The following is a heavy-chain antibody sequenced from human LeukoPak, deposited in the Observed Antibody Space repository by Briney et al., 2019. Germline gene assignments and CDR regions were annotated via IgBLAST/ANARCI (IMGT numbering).Heavy chain of an antibody. CDR1: GYTFTGYY. J-gene: IGHJ4*02. V-gene: IGHV1-2*02. CDR2: INPNSGGT. Sequence: ASVKVSCKASGYTFTGYYMHWVRQAPGQGLEWMGWINPNSGGTNYAQKFQGRVTMTRDTSISTAYMELSRLRSDDTAVYYCARDSSLEYQLPHYPKYWGQGTLVTVSS. CDR3: ARDSSLEYQLPHYPKY. D-gene: IGHD2-2*01.